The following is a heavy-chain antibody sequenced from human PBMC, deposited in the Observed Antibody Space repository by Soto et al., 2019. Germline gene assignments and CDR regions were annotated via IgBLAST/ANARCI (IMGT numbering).Heavy chain of an antibody. D-gene: IGHD2-2*02. CDR3: AKSPNFYCSSPNCYKYYFDH. V-gene: IGHV3-23*01. Sequence: PGGSLRLSCAASGFIFENFGMSWVRQAPGKGLEWISSISGSGFKKYYADSVKGRFTISKDNSKNTLYLQMNSLRPEDTAVYYCAKSPNFYCSSPNCYKYYFDHWGQGTRVTVSS. CDR2: ISGSGFKK. J-gene: IGHJ4*02. CDR1: GFIFENFG.